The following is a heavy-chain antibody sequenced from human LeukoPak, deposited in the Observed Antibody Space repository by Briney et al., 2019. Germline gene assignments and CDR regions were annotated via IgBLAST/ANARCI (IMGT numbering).Heavy chain of an antibody. V-gene: IGHV1-69*13. CDR3: ATSRMGYSYDLYFDY. D-gene: IGHD5-18*01. CDR2: IIPIFGTA. Sequence: SVKVSCKASGGTSSSYAISWVRQAPGQGLEWMGGIIPIFGTANYAQKFQGRVTITADESTSTAYMELSSLRSEDTAVYYCATSRMGYSYDLYFDYWGQGTLVTVSS. J-gene: IGHJ4*02. CDR1: GGTSSSYA.